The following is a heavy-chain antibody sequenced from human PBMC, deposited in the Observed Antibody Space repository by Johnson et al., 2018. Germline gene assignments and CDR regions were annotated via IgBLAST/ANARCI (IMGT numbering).Heavy chain of an antibody. CDR2: INHSGST. Sequence: QLQQWGAGLLKPXETLSLTCAVYGGSFSGYYWSWIRQPPGKGLEWIGEINHSGSTNYNPSLKSRVTISVDTSKNQFSLKLSSVTAADTAVYYCARDSSSWYPRNWGQGTLVTVSS. CDR3: ARDSSSWYPRN. D-gene: IGHD6-13*01. V-gene: IGHV4-34*01. CDR1: GGSFSGYY. J-gene: IGHJ4*02.